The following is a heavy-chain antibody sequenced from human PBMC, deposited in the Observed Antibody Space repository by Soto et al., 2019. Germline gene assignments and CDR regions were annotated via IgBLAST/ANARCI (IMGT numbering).Heavy chain of an antibody. D-gene: IGHD3-16*01. V-gene: IGHV3-30*19. CDR3: ARWGTTGGLDV. CDR2: TSYDGSNK. Sequence: QVQLVESGGGVVQPGASLRLSCVGSGFTFRSYVIHWVRQAPGKGLEWVALTSYDGSNKYYVDSVKGRFTISRDNSRNTVDLHMDSLRLEDTALYYCARWGTTGGLDVWGQGTLVSVSS. CDR1: GFTFRSYV. J-gene: IGHJ4*02.